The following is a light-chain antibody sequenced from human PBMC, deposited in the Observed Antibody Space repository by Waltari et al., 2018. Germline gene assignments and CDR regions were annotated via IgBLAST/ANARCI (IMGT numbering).Light chain of an antibody. J-gene: IGKJ2*01. CDR3: QQYGSSPYT. CDR2: GAS. CDR1: QSVSSSY. Sequence: GTLSLSPGERATLSCRASQSVSSSYLAWYQQKPGQAPRLLIYGASSRATGIPDRFSGSGSGTDFTLTISRLEPEDFAVYYCQQYGSSPYTFGQGTKLEIK. V-gene: IGKV3-20*01.